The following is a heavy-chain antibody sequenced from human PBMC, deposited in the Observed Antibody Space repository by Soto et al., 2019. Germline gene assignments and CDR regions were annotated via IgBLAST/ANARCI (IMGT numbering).Heavy chain of an antibody. CDR1: GGSINSGGYC. J-gene: IGHJ4*02. Sequence: QVQLQESGPGLVKPSQTLSLTCTVSGGSINSGGYCWSWIRQHPGKGLDWIGCISYGGSTSYNPSLKSRVTRSVDTSKNQFSLKLTSVTAAHTAVYYCSRGIFVWGQGALITVSS. V-gene: IGHV4-31*03. CDR3: SRGIFV. D-gene: IGHD2-15*01. CDR2: ISYGGST.